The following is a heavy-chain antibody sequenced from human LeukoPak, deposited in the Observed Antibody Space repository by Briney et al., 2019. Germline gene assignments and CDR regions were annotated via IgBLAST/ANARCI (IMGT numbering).Heavy chain of an antibody. CDR3: ARGRVNAFDI. V-gene: IGHV3-66*01. J-gene: IGHJ3*02. Sequence: GGSLRLSCAASGFTASSNYMRWVRPAPGKGLEWVSVIYSGGSTYYAHSVKGRFTISRDNSKNTLYLQMNSLRAEDTAVYYCARGRVNAFDIWGQGTMVTVSS. D-gene: IGHD2-8*01. CDR2: IYSGGST. CDR1: GFTASSNY.